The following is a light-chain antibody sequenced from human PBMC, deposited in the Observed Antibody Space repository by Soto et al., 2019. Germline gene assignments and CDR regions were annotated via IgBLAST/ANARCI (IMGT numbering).Light chain of an antibody. J-gene: IGLJ1*01. CDR2: EVT. Sequence: HSALTQPPSASGSPGQSVTISCTGTSSDVGGYNFVSWYQQHPGKAPKLMIYEVTKRPSGVPDRFSGSKSGNTASLTVSGLQAEDEADYYCSSYAGSNNRYVFGTGTKLTVL. CDR3: SSYAGSNNRYV. V-gene: IGLV2-8*01. CDR1: SSDVGGYNF.